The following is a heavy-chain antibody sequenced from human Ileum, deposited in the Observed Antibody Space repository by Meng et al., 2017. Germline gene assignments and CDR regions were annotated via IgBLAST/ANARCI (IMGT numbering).Heavy chain of an antibody. CDR1: GGSISTSDW. Sequence: QGPRPEAAPLWLKPSGARSLPCAVSGGSISTSDWWSWVRQPPGKGLEWIGEIHHSGSTNYNPSLKSRVTISVDKSKNQFSLKLNSVTAADTAVYYCAREWSGSYRHFDYWGQGTLVTVSS. J-gene: IGHJ4*02. CDR2: IHHSGST. D-gene: IGHD1-26*01. V-gene: IGHV4-4*02. CDR3: AREWSGSYRHFDY.